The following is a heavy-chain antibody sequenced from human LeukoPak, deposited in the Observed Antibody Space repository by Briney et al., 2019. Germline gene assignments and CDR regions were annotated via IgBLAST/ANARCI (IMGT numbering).Heavy chain of an antibody. CDR2: INPDNGGT. CDR1: GYTFTGYY. D-gene: IGHD5-12*01. CDR3: ARDPSNSGYDYLYYFDY. J-gene: IGHJ4*02. Sequence: ASVKVSCKACGYTFTGYYMHWVRQAPGQGLEWMGWINPDNGGTNYAQKFQGRVTMTRDMPISTAYMELSRLRSDNTAVYYCARDPSNSGYDYLYYFDYWGQGTLVTVSS. V-gene: IGHV1-2*02.